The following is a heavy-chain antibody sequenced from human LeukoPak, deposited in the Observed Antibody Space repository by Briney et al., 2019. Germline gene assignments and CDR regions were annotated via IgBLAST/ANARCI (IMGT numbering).Heavy chain of an antibody. V-gene: IGHV3-23*01. D-gene: IGHD3-22*01. CDR2: ISGSGGST. J-gene: IGHJ4*02. CDR3: AKRGVVIRVILVGFHKEAYYFDS. CDR1: GITLSNYA. Sequence: PGGSLRLSCAVSGITLSNYAMSWVRQAPGKGLEWVAGISGSGGSTHYAYSVHGRFTISRDNPKHTLYLQINNLRAGDTAVYFCAKRGVVIRVILVGFHKEAYYFDSWGQGALVTVSS.